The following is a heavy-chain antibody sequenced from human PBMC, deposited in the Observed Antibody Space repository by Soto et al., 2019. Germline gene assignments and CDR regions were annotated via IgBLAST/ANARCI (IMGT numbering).Heavy chain of an antibody. J-gene: IGHJ4*02. CDR2: IKSKTDGGTT. V-gene: IGHV3-15*01. CDR3: TTVPLERKIYYFDY. CDR1: GFTFSNAW. D-gene: IGHD3-3*01. Sequence: GGSLRLYCADSGFTFSNAWMSWVRQAPGKGLEWVGRIKSKTDGGTTDYAAPVKGRFTISRDDSKNTLYLQMNSLKTEDTAVYYCTTVPLERKIYYFDYWGQGTLVTVSS.